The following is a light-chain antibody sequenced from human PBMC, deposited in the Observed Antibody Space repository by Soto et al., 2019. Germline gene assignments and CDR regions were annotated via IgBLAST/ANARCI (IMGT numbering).Light chain of an antibody. CDR2: GAS. CDR3: QQRSNWPWP. Sequence: ESGWPQSHETLSLSPGERATLSSRASQSVSSYLAWYQQKPGQAPRLLIYGASNRATGIPARFSGSGSGTDFTLTISSLEPEDFAVYYCQQRSNWPWPFGQGTEVAIK. J-gene: IGKJ1*01. CDR1: QSVSSY. V-gene: IGKV3-11*01.